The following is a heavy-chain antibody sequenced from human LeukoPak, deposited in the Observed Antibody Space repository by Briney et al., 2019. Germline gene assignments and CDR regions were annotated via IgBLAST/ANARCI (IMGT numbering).Heavy chain of an antibody. Sequence: ASVKVSCKASGYTFTSYDINWVRQATGQGLERMGWMNPNSGNTGYAQKFQGRVTMTRNTSISTAYMELSSLRSEDTAVYYCARGTTDWGAFDIWGQGTMVTVSS. CDR3: ARGTTDWGAFDI. J-gene: IGHJ3*02. D-gene: IGHD4-17*01. V-gene: IGHV1-8*01. CDR2: MNPNSGNT. CDR1: GYTFTSYD.